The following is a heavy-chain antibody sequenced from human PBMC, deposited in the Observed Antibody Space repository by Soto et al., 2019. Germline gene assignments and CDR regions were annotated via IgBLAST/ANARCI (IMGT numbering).Heavy chain of an antibody. Sequence: PSETLSLTCTVSGGSITSSEYYWAWIRQPPGKGLQFVGTIYYSGSTNYNPSLKSRVTISVDTSKNQFSLELSSVTAADTAVYYCARGADYYDSSGYSFDYWGQGTLVTVSS. J-gene: IGHJ4*02. V-gene: IGHV4-39*07. CDR3: ARGADYYDSSGYSFDY. D-gene: IGHD3-22*01. CDR1: GGSITSSEYY. CDR2: IYYSGST.